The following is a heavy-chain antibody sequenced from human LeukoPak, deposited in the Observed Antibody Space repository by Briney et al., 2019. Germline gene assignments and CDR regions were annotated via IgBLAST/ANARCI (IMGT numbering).Heavy chain of an antibody. CDR1: GFSFSTYA. J-gene: IGHJ4*02. CDR3: AKLTMVRGSTFDY. CDR2: ISGNGGST. Sequence: PGGSLRLSCAASGFSFSTYAMSWVRQAPGKGLEWVSSISGNGGSTYYADSVQDRFTISRDNSKNTLYLHLHSLRAEDTAVYYCAKLTMVRGSTFDYWGQGTLVTVSS. V-gene: IGHV3-23*01. D-gene: IGHD3-10*01.